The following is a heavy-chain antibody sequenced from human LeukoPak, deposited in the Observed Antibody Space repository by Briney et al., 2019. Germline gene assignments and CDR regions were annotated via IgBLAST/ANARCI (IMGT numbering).Heavy chain of an antibody. Sequence: GGSLRLSCAASGFTFSSYAMSWVRQAPGKGLEWVSAISGSGGSTYYADSVKGRFTISRDNSKNTLYLQMNSLGAEPTAAYYCAKQLLLWFGELLSFDYWGQGTLVTVSS. D-gene: IGHD3-10*01. CDR2: ISGSGGST. CDR3: AKQLLLWFGELLSFDY. J-gene: IGHJ4*02. CDR1: GFTFSSYA. V-gene: IGHV3-23*01.